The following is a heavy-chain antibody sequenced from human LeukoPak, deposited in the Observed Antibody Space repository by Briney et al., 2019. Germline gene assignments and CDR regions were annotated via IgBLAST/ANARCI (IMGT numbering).Heavy chain of an antibody. CDR3: ARDIVVVTAIEAFDI. D-gene: IGHD2-21*02. Sequence: GGSLRLSCAASGFTFSSYSMNWVRQAPGKGLEWVSSISRSSSYIYYADSVKGRFTISRDNAKNSLYLQMNSLRAEDTAVYYCARDIVVVTAIEAFDIWGQGTMVTVSS. CDR2: ISRSSSYI. V-gene: IGHV3-21*01. CDR1: GFTFSSYS. J-gene: IGHJ3*02.